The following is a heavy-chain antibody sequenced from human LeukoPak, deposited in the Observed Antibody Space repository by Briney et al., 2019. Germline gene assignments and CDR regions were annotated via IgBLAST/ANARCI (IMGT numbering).Heavy chain of an antibody. D-gene: IGHD2-2*01. CDR2: FYDIGIT. J-gene: IGHJ4*02. Sequence: SETLSLTCAVSGYSLSGGYYWGWIGQPPGKGLGGIESFYDIGITYDDPSLKSRVTISVDTSENTFSLKLSSVTAADTAVYYCARIYCTSTICYPGRGYFDYWGQGTLVTVSS. V-gene: IGHV4-38-2*01. CDR1: GYSLSGGYY. CDR3: ARIYCTSTICYPGRGYFDY.